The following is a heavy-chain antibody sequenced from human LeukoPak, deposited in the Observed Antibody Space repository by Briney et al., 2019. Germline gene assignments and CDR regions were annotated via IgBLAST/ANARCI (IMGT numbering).Heavy chain of an antibody. CDR3: AKTYYSSRAHYYYYYYMDV. CDR2: ISGSSGST. D-gene: IGHD3-10*01. CDR1: GFTFSSYG. Sequence: GGSLRLSCAASGFTFSSYGMSWVRQAPGKGLEWVSSISGSSGSTFYADSVKGRFTISRDISKNTLYLQMNSLRAEDTAVYYCAKTYYSSRAHYYYYYYMDVWGKGTTVTTSS. V-gene: IGHV3-23*01. J-gene: IGHJ6*03.